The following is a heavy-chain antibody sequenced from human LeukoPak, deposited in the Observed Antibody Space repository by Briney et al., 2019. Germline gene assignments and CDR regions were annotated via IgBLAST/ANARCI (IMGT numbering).Heavy chain of an antibody. CDR1: GYTLTELS. J-gene: IGHJ4*02. D-gene: IGHD5-12*01. CDR2: INPSGGST. V-gene: IGHV1-46*01. CDR3: ASRGYSGYAVFDY. Sequence: ASVKVSCKVSGYTLTELSMHWVRQAPGQGLEWMGIINPSGGSTSYAQKFRGRVAMTRDTSTSTVYMELSSLRSEDTAVYYCASRGYSGYAVFDYWGQGTLVTVSS.